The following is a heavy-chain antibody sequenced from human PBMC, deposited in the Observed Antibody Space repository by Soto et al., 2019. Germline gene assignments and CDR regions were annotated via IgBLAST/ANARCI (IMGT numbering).Heavy chain of an antibody. CDR2: TYYRSKWYN. CDR3: ARDIVVVPAAPNYYDYGMDV. Sequence: QVQLQQSGPGLVKPSQTLSLTCAISGDSVSSNSAAWNWIRQSPSRGLEWLGRTYYRSKWYNDYAVYVQSRITINPDTSKSQFSLQLNSVTPEDTAVYYCARDIVVVPAAPNYYDYGMDVWGQGTTVTVSS. J-gene: IGHJ6*02. V-gene: IGHV6-1*01. CDR1: GDSVSSNSAA. D-gene: IGHD2-2*01.